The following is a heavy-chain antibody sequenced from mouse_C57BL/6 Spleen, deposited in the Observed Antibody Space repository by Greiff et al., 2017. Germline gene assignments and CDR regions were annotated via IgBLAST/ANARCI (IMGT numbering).Heavy chain of an antibody. CDR2: ISYDGSN. Sequence: EVKLQESGPGLVKPSQSLSLTCSVTGYSITSGYYWNWIRQFPGNKLEWMGYISYDGSNNYNPSLKNRISITLDTSKNQFFLKLNSVTTEDTATYYCARYLDYWGQGTTLTVSS. CDR3: ARYLDY. J-gene: IGHJ2*01. CDR1: GYSITSGYY. V-gene: IGHV3-6*01.